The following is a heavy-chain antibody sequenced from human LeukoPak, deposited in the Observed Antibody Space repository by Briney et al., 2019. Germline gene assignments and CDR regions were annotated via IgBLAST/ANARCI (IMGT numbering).Heavy chain of an antibody. Sequence: GGSLRLSCAASGFTFSSYSMNWVRQAPGKGLEWVSSISSSSSYIHYADSVKGRFTISRDNAKNSLYLQMNSLRAEDTAVYYCARDVLAAGSCDYWGQGTLVTVSS. D-gene: IGHD6-13*01. CDR2: ISSSSSYI. CDR3: ARDVLAAGSCDY. CDR1: GFTFSSYS. J-gene: IGHJ4*02. V-gene: IGHV3-21*01.